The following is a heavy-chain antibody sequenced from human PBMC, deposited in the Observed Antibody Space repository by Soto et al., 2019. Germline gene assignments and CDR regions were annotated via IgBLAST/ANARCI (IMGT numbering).Heavy chain of an antibody. J-gene: IGHJ4*02. D-gene: IGHD6-19*01. CDR1: GFTFNGYA. CDR3: AKDHLGGAVADSVDY. Sequence: EVQLLESGGGLVQPGGSLRLSCTASGFTFNGYAMNWVRQAPGKGLEWVSAVTSGGTTTYYADSVKGRFTISRVNSRSTVYLQMNRLGVEDTAIYYCAKDHLGGAVADSVDYWGRGTLVTVSS. V-gene: IGHV3-23*01. CDR2: VTSGGTTT.